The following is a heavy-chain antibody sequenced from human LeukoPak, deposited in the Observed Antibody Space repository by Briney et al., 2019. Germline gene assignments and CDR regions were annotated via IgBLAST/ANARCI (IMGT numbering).Heavy chain of an antibody. D-gene: IGHD1-26*01. CDR3: ASALAGATTGRYY. J-gene: IGHJ4*02. V-gene: IGHV1-46*01. CDR2: INPSGGST. Sequence: ASVKVSCKASGYTFTSYYMHWVRQAPGQGLEWMGIINPSGGSTSYAQKFQGRVTVTRDTSTSTVYMELSSLRSEDTAVYYCASALAGATTGRYYWGQGTLVTVSS. CDR1: GYTFTSYY.